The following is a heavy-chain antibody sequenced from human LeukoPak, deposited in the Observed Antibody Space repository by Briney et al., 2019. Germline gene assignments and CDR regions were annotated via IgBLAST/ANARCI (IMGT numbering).Heavy chain of an antibody. V-gene: IGHV3-30-3*01. CDR2: ISFDGSNK. Sequence: GGSLGLSCTASGFTFSSSAMHWVRQAPGKGLEWVAVISFDGSNKYYADSVKGRFTISRDNSKNTLYLQMNSLRAEDTAVYYCARDPEYQLLYYFDYWGQGTLVTVSS. CDR1: GFTFSSSA. J-gene: IGHJ4*02. D-gene: IGHD2-2*01. CDR3: ARDPEYQLLYYFDY.